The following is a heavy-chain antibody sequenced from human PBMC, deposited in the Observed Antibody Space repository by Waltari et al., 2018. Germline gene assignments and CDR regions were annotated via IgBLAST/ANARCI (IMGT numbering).Heavy chain of an antibody. J-gene: IGHJ4*02. CDR1: GFTFSSYS. V-gene: IGHV3-21*04. D-gene: IGHD6-19*01. Sequence: EVQLVESGGGLVKPGESLRLSCAASGFTFSSYSMNWVRQAPGKGREWVSSISSGGNYRYYADSVKGRFTISRDNAKSSLFLQMDSLRVEDTAVYYCGRGDVSVAGINDDWGQGVLVTVSS. CDR2: ISSGGNYR. CDR3: GRGDVSVAGINDD.